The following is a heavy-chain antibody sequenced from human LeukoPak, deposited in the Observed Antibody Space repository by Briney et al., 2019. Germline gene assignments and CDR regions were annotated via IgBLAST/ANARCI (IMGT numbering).Heavy chain of an antibody. CDR3: ARDRIAGATDYYYYMAV. J-gene: IGHJ6*03. D-gene: IGHD1-26*01. CDR2: INQDGSEK. CDR1: GFTFSTYW. V-gene: IGHV3-7*01. Sequence: GGSLRLSCAASGFTFSTYWMSWVRQAPGKGLEWVANINQDGSEKYYVDSVKGRFTISRDNAKNSLYLQMNNLRAEDTAVYYCARDRIAGATDYYYYMAVWGKGTTVTISS.